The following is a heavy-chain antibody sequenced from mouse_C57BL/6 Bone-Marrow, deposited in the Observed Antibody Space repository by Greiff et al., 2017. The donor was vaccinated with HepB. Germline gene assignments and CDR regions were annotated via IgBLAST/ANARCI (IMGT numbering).Heavy chain of an antibody. CDR2: IDPSDSYT. D-gene: IGHD1-1*01. CDR3: AREFITTVVAPWDWYFDV. J-gene: IGHJ1*03. Sequence: QVQLQQPGAELVMPGASVKLSCKASGYTFTSYWMHWVKQRPGQGLEWIGEIDPSDSYTNYNQKFKGKSTLTVDKSSSTAYMQLSSLTSEDSAVYYCAREFITTVVAPWDWYFDVWGTGTTVTVSS. CDR1: GYTFTSYW. V-gene: IGHV1-69*01.